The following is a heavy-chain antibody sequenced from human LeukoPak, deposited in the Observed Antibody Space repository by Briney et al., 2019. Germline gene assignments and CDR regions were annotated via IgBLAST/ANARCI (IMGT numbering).Heavy chain of an antibody. V-gene: IGHV3-23*01. CDR1: GLTFNNYA. D-gene: IGHD3-22*01. J-gene: IGHJ4*02. CDR3: AKDRPNYYESNGHYYRLNGDY. CDR2: ISSSGDIT. Sequence: PGGSLRLSCAASGLTFNNYAMSWVRQAPGKGLEWVSAISSSGDITFYADSVKGRFTISRDNSRYTLYLQMNSLRAEDAAVYYCAKDRPNYYESNGHYYRLNGDYWGQGTLVTVSS.